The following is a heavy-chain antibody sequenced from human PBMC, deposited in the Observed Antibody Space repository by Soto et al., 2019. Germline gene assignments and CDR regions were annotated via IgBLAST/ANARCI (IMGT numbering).Heavy chain of an antibody. CDR1: GGSFSGYY. Sequence: SETLSLTCAVYGGSFSGYYWSWIRQPPGKGLEWIGSINHSGSTYYNPSLKSRVTISVDTSKNQFSLKLSSVTAADTAVYYCARRAVAGTFDYWGQGTLVTVSS. CDR3: ARRAVAGTFDY. CDR2: INHSGST. J-gene: IGHJ4*02. V-gene: IGHV4-34*01. D-gene: IGHD6-19*01.